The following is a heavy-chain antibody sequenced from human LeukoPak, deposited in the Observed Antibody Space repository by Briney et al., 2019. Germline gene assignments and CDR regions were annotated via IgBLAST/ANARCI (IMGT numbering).Heavy chain of an antibody. D-gene: IGHD7-27*01. Sequence: GGSLRLSCAASGFTFSSYGMHWVRQAPGKGLEWVAVIWYDGSNKYYADSVKGRFTISRDNSKNTLYLQMNSLKVEDTAVYYCAKGNWGPLYYFDYWGQGTLVTVSS. CDR1: GFTFSSYG. J-gene: IGHJ4*02. CDR2: IWYDGSNK. V-gene: IGHV3-33*06. CDR3: AKGNWGPLYYFDY.